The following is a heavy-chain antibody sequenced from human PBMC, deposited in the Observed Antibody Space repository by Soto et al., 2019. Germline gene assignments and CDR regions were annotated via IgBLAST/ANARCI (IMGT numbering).Heavy chain of an antibody. V-gene: IGHV5-51*01. CDR1: GYSFTSYW. D-gene: IGHD6-13*01. CDR2: IYPGDPDT. Sequence: GESLKISCKGSGYSFTSYWIGWVRQMPGKGLEWMGIIYPGDPDTRYSPSFQGQVTISADKSISTAYLQRSSLKASDTAMYYCARIRIAAALYYYGMDVWGQGTTVTVSS. J-gene: IGHJ6*02. CDR3: ARIRIAAALYYYGMDV.